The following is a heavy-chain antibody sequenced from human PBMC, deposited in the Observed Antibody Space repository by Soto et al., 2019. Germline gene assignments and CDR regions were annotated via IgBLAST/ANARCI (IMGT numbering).Heavy chain of an antibody. V-gene: IGHV1-69*09. J-gene: IGHJ4*02. CDR2: INPILDPT. Sequence: QEEVVQSGPAMKEPGSSVKVSCRASGIMSSGYGFSWVRQAPGQGLEWIGMINPILDPTHYAQNLQGRVSLSVDKSTDTAYLEVTSLRPEDTAIYFCATMKRARLDSWGRGTVVTVSS. CDR1: GIMSSGYG. CDR3: ATMKRARLDS. D-gene: IGHD6-25*01.